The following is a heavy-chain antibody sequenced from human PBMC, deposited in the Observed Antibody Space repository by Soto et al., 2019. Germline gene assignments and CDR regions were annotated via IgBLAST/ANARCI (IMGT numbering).Heavy chain of an antibody. CDR3: AREHDFWSGYYLYYYGMDV. D-gene: IGHD3-3*01. V-gene: IGHV4-34*01. CDR1: GGSFSGYY. CDR2: INHSGST. Sequence: SETLSLTCAGYGGSFSGYYWSWIRQPPGKGLEWIGEINHSGSTNYNPSLKSRVTISVDTSKNQFSLKLSSVTAADTAVYYCAREHDFWSGYYLYYYGMDVWGQGTTVTVSS. J-gene: IGHJ6*02.